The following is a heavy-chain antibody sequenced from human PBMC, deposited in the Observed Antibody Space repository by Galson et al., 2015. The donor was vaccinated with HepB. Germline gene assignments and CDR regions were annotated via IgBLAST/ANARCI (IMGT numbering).Heavy chain of an antibody. CDR3: VRDKDHAFDI. J-gene: IGHJ3*02. CDR1: GDTFNKLT. CDR2: ISTYSGNT. Sequence: SVKVSCKASGDTFNKLTVSWVRQAPGQGLEWMGWISTYSGNTNYAQKLLDRVTMTTDTSTTTAYMELRSLRSDDTAVYYCVRDKDHAFDIWGQGTMVAVSS. V-gene: IGHV1-18*01.